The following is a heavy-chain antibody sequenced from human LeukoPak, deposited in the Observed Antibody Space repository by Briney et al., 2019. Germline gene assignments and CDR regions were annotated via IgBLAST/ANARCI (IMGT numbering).Heavy chain of an antibody. Sequence: GGSLRLSCAASGFTFSSYSMNWVRQAPGKGLELVSYISSTISTMYYADSVKGRFTISRDNAKNSLYLQMNSLRAEDTAVYFCARVWVGGYFSYGMDVWGQGTTVTVSS. D-gene: IGHD3-22*01. CDR2: ISSTISTM. CDR3: ARVWVGGYFSYGMDV. V-gene: IGHV3-48*01. J-gene: IGHJ6*02. CDR1: GFTFSSYS.